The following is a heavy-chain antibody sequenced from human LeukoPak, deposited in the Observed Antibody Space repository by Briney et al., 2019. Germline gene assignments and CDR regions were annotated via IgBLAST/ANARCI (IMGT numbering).Heavy chain of an antibody. J-gene: IGHJ4*02. D-gene: IGHD3-9*01. Sequence: TLSLTCTVSGDSISSGYYWGWIRQPAGKGLEWIGRIYTSGSTNYNPSLKSRVTISVDTSKNQFSLKLSSVTAADTAVYYCASGLRYFDLYYWGQGTLVTVSS. CDR1: GDSISSGYY. CDR3: ASGLRYFDLYY. V-gene: IGHV4-61*02. CDR2: IYTSGST.